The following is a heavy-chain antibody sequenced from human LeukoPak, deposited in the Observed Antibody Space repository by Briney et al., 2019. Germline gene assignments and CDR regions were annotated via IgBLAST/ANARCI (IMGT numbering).Heavy chain of an antibody. CDR2: INPSGGST. J-gene: IGHJ6*03. D-gene: IGHD3-10*01. V-gene: IGHV1-46*01. CDR1: GYTFTSYC. CDR3: ARDGVLWFGELSHYYMDV. Sequence: ASVKVSCKASGYTFTSYCMHWVRQAPGQGLEWMGIINPSGGSTSYAQKFQGRVTMTRDTSTSTVYMELSSLRSEDTAVYYCARDGVLWFGELSHYYMDVWGKGTTVTVSS.